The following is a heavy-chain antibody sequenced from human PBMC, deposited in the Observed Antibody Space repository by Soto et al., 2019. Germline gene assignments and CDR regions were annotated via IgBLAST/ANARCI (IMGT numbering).Heavy chain of an antibody. V-gene: IGHV3-23*01. J-gene: IGHJ4*03. CDR3: AKRKEAGGARGAAFGW. Sequence: EVQLLESGGGLVQPGGSLRLSCAASGLTFSSYAMSWVRQAPGKGLEWVSCISGGGGTTYYADSVKGRFSISRDNSQKPLNLQLNSLRSEATAVYYCAKRKEAGGARGAAFGWWGHGPLVT. D-gene: IGHD3-9*01. CDR1: GLTFSSYA. CDR2: ISGGGGTT.